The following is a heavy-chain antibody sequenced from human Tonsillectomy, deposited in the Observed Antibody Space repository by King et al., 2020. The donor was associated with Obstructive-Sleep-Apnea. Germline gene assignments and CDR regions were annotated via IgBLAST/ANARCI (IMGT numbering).Heavy chain of an antibody. D-gene: IGHD1-26*01. Sequence: VQLQQWGPGLLKPSETLSLTCAVYGESFSGGYWTWIRQPPGKGLEWIGEINHSGSTIYSPSLKSRVTISVDTSKNQFSLNLSSVTAADTAVYYCARLRAGQGSNAFDYWGQGTLVTVSS. CDR2: INHSGST. CDR1: GESFSGGY. V-gene: IGHV4-34*01. CDR3: ARLRAGQGSNAFDY. J-gene: IGHJ4*02.